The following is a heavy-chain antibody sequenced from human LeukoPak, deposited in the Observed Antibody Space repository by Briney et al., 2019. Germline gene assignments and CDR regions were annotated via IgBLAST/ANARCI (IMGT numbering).Heavy chain of an antibody. J-gene: IGHJ3*01. CDR1: GFPFSTYV. V-gene: IGHV3-30-3*01. CDR3: VTTTVTTSYAFDV. D-gene: IGHD4-17*01. CDR2: ISFNGNNK. Sequence: GSLRLSCAASGFPFSTYVMRWVRQAPGKGLEWMAFISFNGNNKQYRDSLKGRFTISRDNSKNTLFLQMDSLRPEDTAVYYCVTTTVTTSYAFDVWGPGTMVTVSS.